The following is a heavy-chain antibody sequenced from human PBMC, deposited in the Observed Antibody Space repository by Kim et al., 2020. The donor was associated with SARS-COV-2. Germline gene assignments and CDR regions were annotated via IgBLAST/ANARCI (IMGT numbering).Heavy chain of an antibody. CDR3: ARDRWFGESHYIDF. Sequence: NPALKSRVTISVDTSKNQFSLSLSSVTGADTAFYYCARDRWFGESHYIDFWGQGTVVSVSS. V-gene: IGHV4-59*01. J-gene: IGHJ4*02. D-gene: IGHD3-10*01.